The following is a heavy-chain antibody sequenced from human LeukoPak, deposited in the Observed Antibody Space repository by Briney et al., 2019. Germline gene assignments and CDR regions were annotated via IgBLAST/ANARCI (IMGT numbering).Heavy chain of an antibody. V-gene: IGHV4-59*01. Sequence: PSETLSLTCTVSGGSISSYYWSWIRQPPGKGLEWIGYIYYSGSTNYNPSLKSRVTISVDTSKNQFSLKLSSVTAADTAVYYCARGVGSSWGSYYYYYMDVWGKGTTVTISS. CDR3: ARGVGSSWGSYYYYYMDV. J-gene: IGHJ6*03. D-gene: IGHD6-13*01. CDR2: IYYSGST. CDR1: GGSISSYY.